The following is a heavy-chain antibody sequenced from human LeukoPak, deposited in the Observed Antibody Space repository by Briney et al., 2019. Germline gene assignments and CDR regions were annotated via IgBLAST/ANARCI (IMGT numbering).Heavy chain of an antibody. CDR3: TTDNYDFWSGCSRHDY. V-gene: IGHV3-15*01. CDR2: IKSKTDGGTT. CDR1: GFTFSNAW. Sequence: PGGSLRLSCAASGFTFSNAWMSWVRQALGKGLEWVGRIKSKTDGGTTDYAAPVKGRFTISRDDSKNALYLQMNSLKTEDTAVYYCTTDNYDFWSGCSRHDYWGQGTLVTVSS. D-gene: IGHD3-3*01. J-gene: IGHJ4*02.